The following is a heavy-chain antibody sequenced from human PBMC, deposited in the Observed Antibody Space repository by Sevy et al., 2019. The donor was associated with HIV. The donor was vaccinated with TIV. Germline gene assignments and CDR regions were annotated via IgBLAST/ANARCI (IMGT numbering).Heavy chain of an antibody. CDR1: GFRFSSYW. CDR3: ARDLPSYDFWSAYYFDY. J-gene: IGHJ4*02. CDR2: INQDGSES. V-gene: IGHV3-7*01. Sequence: GGSLRLSCAASGFRFSSYWMTWVHQAPGKGLEWVANINQDGSESSYVDSVKGRFTISRDNAKNSLYLQVNSLRVEDTAIYYCARDLPSYDFWSAYYFDYWGQGTLVTVSS. D-gene: IGHD3-3*01.